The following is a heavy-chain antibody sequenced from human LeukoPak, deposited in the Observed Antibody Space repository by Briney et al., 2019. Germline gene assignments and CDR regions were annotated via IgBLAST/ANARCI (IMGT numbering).Heavy chain of an antibody. CDR2: IYSGGTT. J-gene: IGHJ6*02. CDR1: GFTVSSNY. Sequence: GASLRLSCAASGFTVSSNYMSSVRQAPGKGLELVSVIYSGGTTYYADSVKGRFTISRHNSKNTLYLQMNSLRAEDTAVYYCARADEYYYYGMDVRGQGTTVTVSS. V-gene: IGHV3-53*04. CDR3: ARADEYYYYGMDV.